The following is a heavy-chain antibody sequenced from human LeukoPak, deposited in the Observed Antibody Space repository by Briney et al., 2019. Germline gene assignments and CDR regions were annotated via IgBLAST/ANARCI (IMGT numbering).Heavy chain of an antibody. V-gene: IGHV1-69*01. D-gene: IGHD1-1*01. CDR1: GFTFSSYA. CDR2: IIPIFGTA. Sequence: GGSLRLSCAASGFTFSSYAISWVRQAPGQGLEWMGGIIPIFGTANYAQKFQGRVTITADESTSTAYMELSSLRSEDTAVYYCARAVTGRGYFDYWGQGTLVTVSS. CDR3: ARAVTGRGYFDY. J-gene: IGHJ4*02.